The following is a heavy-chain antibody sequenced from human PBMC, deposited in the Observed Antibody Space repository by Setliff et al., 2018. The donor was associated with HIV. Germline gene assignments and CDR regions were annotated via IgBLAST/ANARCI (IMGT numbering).Heavy chain of an antibody. D-gene: IGHD3-22*01. V-gene: IGHV3-9*01. CDR1: GFTLDDYA. CDR3: TKDTTAGSYDSSGYYYGAYAFDI. Sequence: PGGSLSLSCAASGFTLDDYAMHWVRQAPGKGLEWVSGISWNSGSIGYADSVKGRFTISRDNARNSLYLQMNSLKTEDTALYYCTKDTTAGSYDSSGYYYGAYAFDIWGQGTMVTVSS. CDR2: ISWNSGSI. J-gene: IGHJ3*02.